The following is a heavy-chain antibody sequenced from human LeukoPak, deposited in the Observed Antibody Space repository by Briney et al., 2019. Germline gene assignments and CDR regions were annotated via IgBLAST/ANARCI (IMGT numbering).Heavy chain of an antibody. CDR3: ATDGAVVRGIIDY. V-gene: IGHV4-59*12. CDR2: VYYSGTT. D-gene: IGHD3-10*01. CDR1: GGSISSYY. J-gene: IGHJ4*02. Sequence: SETLSLTCTVSGGSISSYYWSWIRQPPGKGLEWIGYVYYSGTTNYNPSLKSRVTMSVDTSKNQFSLKLSSVTAADTAVYYCATDGAVVRGIIDYWGQGILVTVSS.